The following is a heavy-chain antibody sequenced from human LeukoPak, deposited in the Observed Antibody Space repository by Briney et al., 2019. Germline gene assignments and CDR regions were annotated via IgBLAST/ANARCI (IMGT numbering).Heavy chain of an antibody. CDR3: AREQGFDI. CDR1: GDSVSSGSYY. V-gene: IGHV4-61*01. CDR2: IYYSGIT. Sequence: PSETLSLTCTVSGDSVSSGSYYWGWIRQPPGKGLEWIGYIYYSGITNYNPSLKSRATISVDTSKNQFSLKLSSVTAADTAVYYCAREQGFDIWGQGTMVTVSS. J-gene: IGHJ3*02.